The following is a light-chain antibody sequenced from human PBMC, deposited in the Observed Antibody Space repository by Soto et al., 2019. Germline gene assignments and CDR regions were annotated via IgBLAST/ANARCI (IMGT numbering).Light chain of an antibody. CDR3: AAWDDSLSGAYV. J-gene: IGLJ1*01. CDR1: SSNIGSNY. V-gene: IGLV1-47*01. Sequence: VLTHPPSASGTPGQRVTISCSGSSSNIGSNYVYWYQQLPGTAPKLLIYRNNQRPSGVPDRFSGSKSGTSASLAISGLRSEDEADYYCAAWDDSLSGAYVFGTGTKVTVL. CDR2: RNN.